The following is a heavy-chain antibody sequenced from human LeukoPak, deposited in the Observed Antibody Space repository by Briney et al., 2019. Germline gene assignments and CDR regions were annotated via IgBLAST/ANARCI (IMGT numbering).Heavy chain of an antibody. D-gene: IGHD2-21*02. V-gene: IGHV1-69*13. CDR2: IIPIFGTA. CDR3: AELRNCGGDCYHFDY. J-gene: IGHJ4*02. CDR1: GCTFSSYA. Sequence: SVTVSCKASGCTFSSYAISWVRQAPGQGLERMGWIIPIFGTANYAQKFQGRVTITADESTSTAYMELSSLRSEDTAVYYCAELRNCGGDCYHFDYWGQGTLVTVSS.